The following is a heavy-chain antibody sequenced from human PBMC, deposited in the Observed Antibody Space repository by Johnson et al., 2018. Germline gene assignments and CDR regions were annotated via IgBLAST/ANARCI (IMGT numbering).Heavy chain of an antibody. Sequence: QVQLQESGPGLVKPSETLSLTCTVSGGSISSYYWSWIRQPPGKGLEWIGYIYYSGSTNYNPSLKSRVTISVDTSKNPFSLKLSSVTAADTAVYYCARAMVITVDYYYMDVWGKGTTVTVSS. CDR2: IYYSGST. J-gene: IGHJ6*03. D-gene: IGHD3-22*01. CDR1: GGSISSYY. V-gene: IGHV4-59*01. CDR3: ARAMVITVDYYYMDV.